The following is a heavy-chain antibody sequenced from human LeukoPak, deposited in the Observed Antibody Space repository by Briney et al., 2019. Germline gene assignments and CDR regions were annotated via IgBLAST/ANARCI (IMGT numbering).Heavy chain of an antibody. V-gene: IGHV1-8*02. J-gene: IGHJ6*03. D-gene: IGHD2-15*01. Sequence: GASVKVSCKASGGTFSSYAISWVRQATGQGLEWMGWMNPNSGNTGYAQKFQGRVTMTRNTSISTAYMELSSLRSEDTAVYYCARGLRYCSGGRCYFSPPYYYYMDVWGKGTTVTISS. CDR2: MNPNSGNT. CDR1: GGTFSSYA. CDR3: ARGLRYCSGGRCYFSPPYYYYMDV.